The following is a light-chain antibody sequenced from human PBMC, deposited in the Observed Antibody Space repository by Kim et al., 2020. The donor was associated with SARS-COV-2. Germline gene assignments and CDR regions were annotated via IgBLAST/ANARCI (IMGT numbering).Light chain of an antibody. CDR2: DVS. CDR1: SRDVGDYDY. Sequence: GQSVTISGTGTSRDVGDYDYVSWYHHHPGKAPQLMIYDVSERPSGVPDRFSASKSGNTASLTISGLQAEDEAEYYCCSYAGSYIFVFGGGTKLTVL. J-gene: IGLJ3*02. CDR3: CSYAGSYIFV. V-gene: IGLV2-11*01.